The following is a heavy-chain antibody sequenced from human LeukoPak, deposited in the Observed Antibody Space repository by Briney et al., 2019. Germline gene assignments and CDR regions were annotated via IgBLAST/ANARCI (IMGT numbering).Heavy chain of an antibody. D-gene: IGHD2-2*01. CDR1: GGTFSSYA. V-gene: IGHV1-69*06. CDR2: ISPIFGTA. Sequence: ASVKVSCKASGGTFSSYAISWVRQAPGQGLEWMGGISPIFGTANYAQKFQGRVTITADKSTGTAYMELSSLRSEDTAVYYCAGSIVVVPAAMRYYGMDVWGKGTTVTVSS. J-gene: IGHJ6*04. CDR3: AGSIVVVPAAMRYYGMDV.